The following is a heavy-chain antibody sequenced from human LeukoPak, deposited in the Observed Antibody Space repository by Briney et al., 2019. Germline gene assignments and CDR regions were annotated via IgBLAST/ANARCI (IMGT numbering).Heavy chain of an antibody. CDR3: ARYYYDSSGYLAFDI. CDR2: IYPRDGST. J-gene: IGHJ3*02. CDR1: GYSFTSNY. Sequence: ASVKVSCKASGYSFTSNYIHWVRQAPGQGLEWMGMIYPRDGSTSYAQKFQGRVTVTRGTSTSTVYMELSSLRSEDTAVYYCARYYYDSSGYLAFDIWGQGTMVTVSS. D-gene: IGHD3-22*01. V-gene: IGHV1-46*01.